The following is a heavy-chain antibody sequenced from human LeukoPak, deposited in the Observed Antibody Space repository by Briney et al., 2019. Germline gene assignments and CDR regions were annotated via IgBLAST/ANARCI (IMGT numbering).Heavy chain of an antibody. CDR2: MNPMSGQT. CDR3: ARSYDGSGYYYENDS. D-gene: IGHD3-22*01. J-gene: IGHJ4*02. V-gene: IGHV1-8*01. CDR1: GYIFISYD. Sequence: ASVKVSCKASGYIFISYDINWVRQAPGQGFEWMGWMNPMSGQTGYAQKFRGSVTMTRNTSMSTAYMELSGLRSEDPDVYYCARSYDGSGYYYENDSWGQGTLVTVSS.